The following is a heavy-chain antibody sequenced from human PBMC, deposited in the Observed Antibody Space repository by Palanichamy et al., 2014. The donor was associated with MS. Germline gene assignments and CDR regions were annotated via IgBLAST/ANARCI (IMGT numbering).Heavy chain of an antibody. CDR2: ISHSLNL. CDR1: GFSISSGDF. Sequence: QVQLQEPGPGLVKPPETLSLTCAVSGFSISSGDFWDWIRQPPGKGLEWIGSISHSLNLYYNPSLRGRVSISMDASQNHFSLNLMSATAADTAVYYCARRPLSWFDPWGQGTLVTVSS. CDR3: ARRPLSWFDP. J-gene: IGHJ5*02. V-gene: IGHV4-38-2*01.